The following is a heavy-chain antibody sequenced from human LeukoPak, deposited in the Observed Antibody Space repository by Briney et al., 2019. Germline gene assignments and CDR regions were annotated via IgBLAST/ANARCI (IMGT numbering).Heavy chain of an antibody. Sequence: GGSLRLSCAASGFTFSSYGMHWVRQAPGKGLEWVAVIWYDGSNKYYADSVKGRFTISRDNSKNTLYLQMNSLRAVDTAVYYCAREASGYYDSSGYWFDPWGQGTLVTVSS. CDR3: AREASGYYDSSGYWFDP. D-gene: IGHD3-22*01. CDR2: IWYDGSNK. J-gene: IGHJ5*02. CDR1: GFTFSSYG. V-gene: IGHV3-33*01.